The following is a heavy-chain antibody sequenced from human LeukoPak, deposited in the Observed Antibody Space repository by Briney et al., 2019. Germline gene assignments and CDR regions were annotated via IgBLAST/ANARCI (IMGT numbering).Heavy chain of an antibody. CDR3: ARAHVPDMNWFDP. J-gene: IGHJ5*02. CDR1: GGSFSGYY. CDR2: INHSGST. D-gene: IGHD2-2*01. Sequence: SETLSLTCAVYGGSFSGYYWSWIRRPPGKGLEWIGEINHSGSTNYNPSLKSRVTISVDTSKNQFSLKLSSVTAADTAVYYCARAHVPDMNWFDPWGQGTLVTVSS. V-gene: IGHV4-34*01.